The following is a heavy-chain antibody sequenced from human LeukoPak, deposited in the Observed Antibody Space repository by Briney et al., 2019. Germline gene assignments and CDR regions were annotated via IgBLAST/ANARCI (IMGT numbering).Heavy chain of an antibody. J-gene: IGHJ4*02. CDR2: ISAYNGNT. CDR3: ARDQKLGRSTPMQGGFDY. Sequence: ASVKVSCKASGGTFSSYAISWVRQAPGQGLEWMGWISAYNGNTNYAQKLQGRVTMTTDTSTSTAYMELRSLRSDDTAVYYCARDQKLGRSTPMQGGFDYWGQGTLVTVSS. V-gene: IGHV1-18*01. D-gene: IGHD6-13*01. CDR1: GGTFSSYA.